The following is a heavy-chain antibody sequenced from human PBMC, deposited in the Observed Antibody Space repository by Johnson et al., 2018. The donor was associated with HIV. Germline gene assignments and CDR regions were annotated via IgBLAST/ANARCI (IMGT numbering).Heavy chain of an antibody. Sequence: VQLVESGGGLVQPGGSLRLSCVASGFTVSSSYMSWVRQAPGKGLEWVSVIYSGGRTYHADSVKGRFTLSRDNSKNTLYLQMNSLRAEDTAVYYCARSSGSYLDDAFDIWGQGTMVTVSS. J-gene: IGHJ3*02. CDR1: GFTVSSSY. CDR3: ARSSGSYLDDAFDI. D-gene: IGHD1-26*01. CDR2: IYSGGRT. V-gene: IGHV3-66*01.